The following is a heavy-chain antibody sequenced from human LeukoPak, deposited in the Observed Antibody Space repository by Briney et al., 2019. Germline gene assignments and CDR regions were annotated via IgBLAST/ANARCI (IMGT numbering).Heavy chain of an antibody. J-gene: IGHJ6*03. V-gene: IGHV3-7*01. D-gene: IGHD2-2*01. CDR2: INEDGSVE. Sequence: GGSLRLSCAASSFTFSNYWMTWVRQAPGRGLEWLANINEDGSVEYYVDSMKGRLTISRDNAKKSLYLQMNNLRADDTAVYYCARTDTPNCVSTTCYFYFYYYMDVWGKGTTVT. CDR3: ARTDTPNCVSTTCYFYFYYYMDV. CDR1: SFTFSNYW.